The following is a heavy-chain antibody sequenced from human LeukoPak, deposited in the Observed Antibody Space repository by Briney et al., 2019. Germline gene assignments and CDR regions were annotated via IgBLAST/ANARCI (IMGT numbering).Heavy chain of an antibody. CDR2: MNPNSGNT. D-gene: IGHD3-10*01. CDR3: ARGHPYYYGSGYTNDY. J-gene: IGHJ4*02. V-gene: IGHV1-8*01. CDR1: GYTFTSYD. Sequence: ASVKVSCKASGYTFTSYDINWVRQATGQGLEWMGWMNPNSGNTGYAQKFQGRVTMTSNTSISTAYMELSSLRSEDTAVYYCARGHPYYYGSGYTNDYWGQGTLVTVSS.